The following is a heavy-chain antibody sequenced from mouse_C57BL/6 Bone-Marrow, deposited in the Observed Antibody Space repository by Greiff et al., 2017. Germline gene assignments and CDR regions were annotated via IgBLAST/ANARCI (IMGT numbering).Heavy chain of an antibody. CDR3: AKNRDYYGNFYYYDIDY. J-gene: IGHJ4*01. CDR1: GFSLTSYG. D-gene: IGHD1-1*01. V-gene: IGHV2-5*01. Sequence: QVQLLQSGPGLVQPSQSLSITCTVSGFSLTSYGVHWVRQSPGKGLEWLGVIWRGGSTDYNAAFMSRLSITKDNSKSQVFFKMNSLQADDTAIYYYAKNRDYYGNFYYYDIDYWGQGTSVTVSA. CDR2: IWRGGST.